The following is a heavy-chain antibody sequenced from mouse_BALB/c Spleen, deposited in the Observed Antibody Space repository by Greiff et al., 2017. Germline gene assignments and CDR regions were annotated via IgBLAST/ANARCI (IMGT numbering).Heavy chain of an antibody. J-gene: IGHJ3*01. CDR1: GFSLTSYG. CDR2: IWAGGST. Sequence: VNLVESGPGLVAPSQSLSITCTVSGFSLTSYGVHWVRQPPGKGLEWLGVIWAGGSTNYNSALMSRLSISKDNSKSQVFLKMNSLQTDDTAMYYCARLYDYDGGAWFAYWGQGTLVTVSA. D-gene: IGHD2-4*01. CDR3: ARLYDYDGGAWFAY. V-gene: IGHV2-9*02.